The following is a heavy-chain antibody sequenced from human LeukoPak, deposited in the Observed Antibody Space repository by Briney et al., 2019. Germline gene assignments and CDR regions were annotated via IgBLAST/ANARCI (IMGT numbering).Heavy chain of an antibody. CDR1: GGSISSGGYY. V-gene: IGHV4-61*08. Sequence: SETLSLTCTVSGGSISSGGYYWSWIRQPPGKGLEWIGYIYYSGSTNYNPSLKSRVTISVDTSKNQFSLKLSSVTAADTAVYYCARVTGGAFDIWGQGTMVTVSS. CDR3: ARVTGGAFDI. CDR2: IYYSGST. J-gene: IGHJ3*02. D-gene: IGHD1-14*01.